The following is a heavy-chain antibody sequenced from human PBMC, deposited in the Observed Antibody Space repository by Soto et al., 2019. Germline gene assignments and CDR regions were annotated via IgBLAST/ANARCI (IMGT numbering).Heavy chain of an antibody. V-gene: IGHV4-30-2*01. Sequence: TLSLTCAVSGGSISSGGNSWSWIRQPPGKGLEWIGTIYHSGSTYYNPSLKSRVTISVHSSKNQFSLKLSSVTAADTAVYYCARVSAVKARWFDPWAPGSLVTVSS. D-gene: IGHD4-17*01. CDR3: ARVSAVKARWFDP. CDR2: IYHSGST. CDR1: GGSISSGGNS. J-gene: IGHJ5*02.